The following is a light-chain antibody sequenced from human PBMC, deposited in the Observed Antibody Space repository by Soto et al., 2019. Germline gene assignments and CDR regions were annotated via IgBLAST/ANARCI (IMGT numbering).Light chain of an antibody. J-gene: IGKJ4*01. V-gene: IGKV3-11*01. CDR3: QQYNNWPT. Sequence: EVVLTQSPATLSLSPGERATLPCRASQTISSYLAWYQQKPGQAPRLLIYAASKRATGIPVRFSGSGSGTDFTLTISSLEPEDFAVYYCQQYNNWPTFGGGTKVDIK. CDR1: QTISSY. CDR2: AAS.